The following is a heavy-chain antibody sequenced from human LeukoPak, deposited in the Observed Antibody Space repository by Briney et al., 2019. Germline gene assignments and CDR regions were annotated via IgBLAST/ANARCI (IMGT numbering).Heavy chain of an antibody. J-gene: IGHJ4*02. CDR3: AREDYGDYFDY. Sequence: PGGSLRLSCAASGFTFINYWMHWVRQAPGKGLVWVSRVNSDGSAMSYADSVKGRFTISRDNAKNTLYLQMHSLRAEDTAVYYCAREDYGDYFDYWGQGTLVTVSS. CDR2: VNSDGSAM. CDR1: GFTFINYW. D-gene: IGHD4-17*01. V-gene: IGHV3-74*01.